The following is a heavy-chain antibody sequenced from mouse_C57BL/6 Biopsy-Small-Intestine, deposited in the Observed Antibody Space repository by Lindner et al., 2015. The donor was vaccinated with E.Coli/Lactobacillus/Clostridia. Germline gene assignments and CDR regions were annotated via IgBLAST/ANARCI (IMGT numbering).Heavy chain of an antibody. J-gene: IGHJ3*01. CDR1: GFTFNTYA. CDR2: IRTKSSNYAT. V-gene: IGHV10-3*01. D-gene: IGHD4-1*01. Sequence: VQLQESGGGLVQPKGSLKLSCAASGFTFNTYAMHWVRQAPGKGLEWVARIRTKSSNYATYYADSVKDRFTISRDDSQSMVYLQMNNLKTEDSAMYYCVRNWDGFAYWGQGTLVTVSA. CDR3: VRNWDGFAY.